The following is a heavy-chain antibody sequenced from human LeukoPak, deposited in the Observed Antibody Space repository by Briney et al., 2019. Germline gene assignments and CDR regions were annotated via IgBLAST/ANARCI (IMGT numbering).Heavy chain of an antibody. D-gene: IGHD2-2*02. J-gene: IGHJ6*03. CDR1: GGSISSSSYY. CDR3: ARGPGVPAAIRRGVYYYMDV. CDR2: IYYSGST. V-gene: IGHV4-39*01. Sequence: SETLSLTCTVSGGSISSSSYYWGWIRQPPGKGLEWIGSIYYSGSTYYNPSLKSRVTISVDTSKNQFSLKLSSVTAADTAVYYCARGPGVPAAIRRGVYYYMDVWGKGTTVTVSS.